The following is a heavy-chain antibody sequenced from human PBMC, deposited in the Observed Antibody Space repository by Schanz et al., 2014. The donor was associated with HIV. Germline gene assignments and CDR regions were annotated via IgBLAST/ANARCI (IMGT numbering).Heavy chain of an antibody. Sequence: QVQLVESGGSVVQPGRSLRLSCVASGFTFDTYGMHWVRQAPGKGLEWVAVISYDGRNKYYADSVKGRFIISRDNSKNTLYLQMNNLRAEDTAVYFCAKDRNYYDDKYLGKGNYYYYYGMDVWGQGTTVTVSS. V-gene: IGHV3-30*18. D-gene: IGHD3-22*01. CDR2: ISYDGRNK. CDR3: AKDRNYYDDKYLGKGNYYYYYGMDV. J-gene: IGHJ6*02. CDR1: GFTFDTYG.